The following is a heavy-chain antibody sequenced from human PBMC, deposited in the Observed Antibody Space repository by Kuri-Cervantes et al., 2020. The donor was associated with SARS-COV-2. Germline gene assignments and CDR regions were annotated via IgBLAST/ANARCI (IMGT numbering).Heavy chain of an antibody. V-gene: IGHV4-34*01. CDR1: GGSLSGSY. D-gene: IGHD3-3*01. CDR2: VNHNGGA. Sequence: SQTLSLTCAIYGGSLSGSYWSWIRQSPGKRLEWIGEVNHNGGANYNPSLRSRLTMSLDMSKSQFSLKLNSVTAADTAVYYCARDSRSSYQVLLDRYYYSYMDVWGKGTTVTVSS. J-gene: IGHJ6*03. CDR3: ARDSRSSYQVLLDRYYYSYMDV.